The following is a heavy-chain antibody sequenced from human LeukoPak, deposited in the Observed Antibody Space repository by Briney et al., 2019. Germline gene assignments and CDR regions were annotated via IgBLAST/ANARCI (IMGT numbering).Heavy chain of an antibody. V-gene: IGHV3-23*01. CDR2: ISGSGGST. Sequence: GGSLRLSCAASGFTFSSYAMSWVRQAPGKGLEWVSAISGSGGSTYYADSVKGRFTISRDNSKNTLYLQMNSLRAEDTAVYYCAKDLGYYYDSSGYYHWDYWGQGTLVTVSP. CDR1: GFTFSSYA. D-gene: IGHD3-22*01. CDR3: AKDLGYYYDSSGYYHWDY. J-gene: IGHJ4*02.